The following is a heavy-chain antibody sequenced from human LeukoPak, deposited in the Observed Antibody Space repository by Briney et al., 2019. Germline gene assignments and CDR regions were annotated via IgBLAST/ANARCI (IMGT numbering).Heavy chain of an antibody. CDR2: ILYDGSNK. D-gene: IGHD3-9*01. Sequence: GRSLRLSCAASGFTFSSYGMHWVRQAPGKGLEWVAVILYDGSNKYYADSVKGRFTISRDNSKNTLYLQMNSLRAEDTAVYYCARVTSLTGYYNVHYYYGMDVWGQGTTVTVS. V-gene: IGHV3-33*01. J-gene: IGHJ6*02. CDR3: ARVTSLTGYYNVHYYYGMDV. CDR1: GFTFSSYG.